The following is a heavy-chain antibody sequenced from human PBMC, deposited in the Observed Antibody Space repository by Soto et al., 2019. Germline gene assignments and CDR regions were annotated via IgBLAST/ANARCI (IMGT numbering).Heavy chain of an antibody. Sequence: GSLRLSCAASGFTFSSYAMHWVRQAPGKGLEWVSSISSSSSNIYYADSVKGRFTISRDNAKNSLYLQMNSLRAEDTAVYYCARVYDFWSGYYGYWGQGTLVTVSS. D-gene: IGHD3-3*01. CDR3: ARVYDFWSGYYGY. CDR1: GFTFSSYA. CDR2: ISSSSSNI. V-gene: IGHV3-21*01. J-gene: IGHJ4*02.